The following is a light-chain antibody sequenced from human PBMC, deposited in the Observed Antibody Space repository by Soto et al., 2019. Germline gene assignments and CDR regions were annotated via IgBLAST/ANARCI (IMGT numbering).Light chain of an antibody. V-gene: IGLV2-14*01. Sequence: QSALTQPASVSGSPGQSITISCTGTSSDVGGYNYVSWYQQHPGKAPKLMIYDVSNRPSGVSNGFSGSKSGNTASLTISGLQAEDEADYYCSSYTSSSTFGVFGGGTKLTVL. J-gene: IGLJ3*02. CDR1: SSDVGGYNY. CDR3: SSYTSSSTFGV. CDR2: DVS.